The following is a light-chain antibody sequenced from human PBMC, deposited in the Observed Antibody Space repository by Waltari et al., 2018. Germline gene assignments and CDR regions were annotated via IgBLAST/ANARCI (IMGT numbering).Light chain of an antibody. CDR2: YVN. Sequence: QSALTQPASVSGSLGHSITISCTGTSSAIGAYNYVTWFQQYPGKAPQFLLNYVNKRPPGVSDRFSGSKSDNMASLTISGLQAEDEADYYCSSYTTISSWVFGGGTKVTVL. V-gene: IGLV2-14*01. CDR3: SSYTTISSWV. CDR1: SSAIGAYNY. J-gene: IGLJ3*02.